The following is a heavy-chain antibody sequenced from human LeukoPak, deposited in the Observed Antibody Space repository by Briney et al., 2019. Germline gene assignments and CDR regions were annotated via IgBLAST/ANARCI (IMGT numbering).Heavy chain of an antibody. J-gene: IGHJ4*02. D-gene: IGHD4-11*01. CDR2: IKQVGSEK. CDR1: GFTLSSYW. Sequence: GGSLRLSCAASGFTLSSYWMSWVRQAPGKGLDWVANIKQVGSEKYYVDSVKGRFTISRDNAKNSLYLQMNSLRAEVTAVYYCARGYGNYGYWGQGTLVTVSS. V-gene: IGHV3-7*01. CDR3: ARGYGNYGY.